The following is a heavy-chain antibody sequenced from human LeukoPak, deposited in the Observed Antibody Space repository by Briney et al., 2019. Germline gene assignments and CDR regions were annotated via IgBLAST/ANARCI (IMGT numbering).Heavy chain of an antibody. CDR1: GGSISSSNW. Sequence: SGTLSLTCAVSGGSISSSNWWSWVRQPPRKRLEWIGEIYHSGSTNYNPSLKSRVTISLDMPKNQFSLKLSSVTAADTAVYYCASGDYNYFDYWGQGTLVTVSS. J-gene: IGHJ4*02. CDR2: IYHSGST. V-gene: IGHV4-4*02. CDR3: ASGDYNYFDY. D-gene: IGHD4-17*01.